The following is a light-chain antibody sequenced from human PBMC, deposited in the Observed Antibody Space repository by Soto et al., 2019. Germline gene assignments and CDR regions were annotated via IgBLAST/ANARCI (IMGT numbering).Light chain of an antibody. CDR3: QQYDNWPPVP. J-gene: IGKJ3*01. V-gene: IGKV3-15*01. CDR1: QSVRSY. CDR2: GAS. Sequence: VMTQSPDTLSLSPGESASLSCRASQSVRSYLAWFQQKPGQAPRLLIYGASARAPGVPARFSGRGSGTEFTLTISNLQSEDFAIYYCQQYDNWPPVPFGPGTKVDLK.